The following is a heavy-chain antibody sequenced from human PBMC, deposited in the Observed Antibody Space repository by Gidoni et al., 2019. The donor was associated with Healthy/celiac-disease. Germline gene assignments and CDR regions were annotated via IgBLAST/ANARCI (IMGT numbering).Heavy chain of an antibody. CDR1: GFTFSSYS. Sequence: EVQLVESGGGLVKPGGSLRLSCAASGFTFSSYSMNWVRQAPGKGLELVSSISSSSSYIYYADSVKGRFTISRDNAKNSLYLQMNSLRAEDTAVYYCARLLGGGFDYWGQGTLVTVSS. CDR2: ISSSSSYI. V-gene: IGHV3-21*01. J-gene: IGHJ4*02. CDR3: ARLLGGGFDY. D-gene: IGHD3-3*01.